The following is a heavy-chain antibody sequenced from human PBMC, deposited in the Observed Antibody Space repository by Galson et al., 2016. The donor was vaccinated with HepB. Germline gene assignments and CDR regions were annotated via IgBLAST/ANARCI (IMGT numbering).Heavy chain of an antibody. CDR2: INVGNGNT. V-gene: IGHV1-3*01. D-gene: IGHD3/OR15-3a*01. CDR1: GFTLTSYA. J-gene: IGHJ3*02. CDR3: AREHDIWTSYAFDI. Sequence: SVKVSCKASGFTLTSYAIKWVRQAPGQRLEWMGLINVGNGNTKYSEKFQGRVTITRDTSASTVYIELSSLRSEDTAVYYCAREHDIWTSYAFDIWVQGTMITVSS.